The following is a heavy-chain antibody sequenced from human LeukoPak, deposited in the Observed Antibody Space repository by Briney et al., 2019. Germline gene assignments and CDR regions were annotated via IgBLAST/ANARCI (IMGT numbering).Heavy chain of an antibody. J-gene: IGHJ4*02. CDR3: AKGFGSSSWYYFDY. CDR1: GFTFSSYA. CDR2: ISGSGGST. D-gene: IGHD6-13*01. V-gene: IGHV3-23*01. Sequence: GGSLRLSCAASGFTFSSYAMSWVRQAPEKGLEWVSAISGSGGSTYYADSVKGRFTISRDNSKNTLYLQMNSLRAEDTAVYYCAKGFGSSSWYYFDYWGQGTLVTVSS.